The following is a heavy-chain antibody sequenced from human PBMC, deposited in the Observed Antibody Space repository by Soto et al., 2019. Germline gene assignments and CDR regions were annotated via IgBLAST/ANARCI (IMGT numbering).Heavy chain of an antibody. V-gene: IGHV3-21*03. D-gene: IGHD1-1*01. CDR2: IIGSITYI. J-gene: IGHJ4*01. CDR1: GFSFSTYS. CDR3: ARDVPYWNFDS. Sequence: EVQLVESGGGLVKPGGSLRLSCAASGFSFSTYSMNWVRQAPGKGLEWVSSIIGSITYIFYADSVKGRFTISRDNAKNSLYLQMNSLRAEDTAVYYCARDVPYWNFDSWGDGTLVTVSS.